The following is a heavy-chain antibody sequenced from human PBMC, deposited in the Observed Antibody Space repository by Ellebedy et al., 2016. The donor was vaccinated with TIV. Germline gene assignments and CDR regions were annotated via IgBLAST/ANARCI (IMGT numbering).Heavy chain of an antibody. CDR3: ARDRTTVVTPFMPLAGYYYGMDV. V-gene: IGHV3-21*01. CDR2: MSSSSRYI. J-gene: IGHJ6*02. CDR1: GFIFSSYS. Sequence: GGSLRLXCAASGFIFSSYSMNWVRQAPGKGLEWVSSMSSSSRYIYYADSVKGRFTISRDNAKNSLYLQMNSLRAEDTAVYYCARDRTTVVTPFMPLAGYYYGMDVWGQGTTVTVSS. D-gene: IGHD4-23*01.